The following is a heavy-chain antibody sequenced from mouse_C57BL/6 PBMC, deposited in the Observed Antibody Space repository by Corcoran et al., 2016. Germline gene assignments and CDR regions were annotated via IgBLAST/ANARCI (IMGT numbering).Heavy chain of an antibody. CDR3: ARSGALFDY. J-gene: IGHJ2*01. Sequence: QIQLVQSGPELKKPGETVKISCKASGYTFTTYGMSWVKQAPGKGLKWMGWINTYSGVPTYADDFKGRFAFSLETSASTAYLQINNHKNEDTATYFCARSGALFDYWGQGTTLTVSS. CDR1: GYTFTTYG. CDR2: INTYSGVP. V-gene: IGHV9-3*01. D-gene: IGHD3-1*01.